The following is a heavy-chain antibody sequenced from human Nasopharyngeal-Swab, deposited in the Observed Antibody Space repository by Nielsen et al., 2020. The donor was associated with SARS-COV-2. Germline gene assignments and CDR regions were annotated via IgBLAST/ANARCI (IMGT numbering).Heavy chain of an antibody. Sequence: SETLSLTCTVSGGSISSGGYYWSWIRQHPGKGLEWIGYIYYSGSTYYNPSLKSRVTISVDTSKNQFSLKLSSVTAADTAVYYCARYWVRYYDILTGYSSAFVMDVWGQGTTVTVSS. CDR3: ARYWVRYYDILTGYSSAFVMDV. V-gene: IGHV4-31*03. J-gene: IGHJ6*02. D-gene: IGHD3-9*01. CDR2: IYYSGST. CDR1: GGSISSGGYY.